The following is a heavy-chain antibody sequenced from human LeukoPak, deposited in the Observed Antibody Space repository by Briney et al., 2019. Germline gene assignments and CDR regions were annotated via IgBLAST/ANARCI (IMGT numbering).Heavy chain of an antibody. CDR2: IYPGESDT. D-gene: IGHD2-15*01. J-gene: IGHJ4*02. Sequence: GEPLKISCKGSGYSFTSYWIGWVRQMPGKGLEWLGIIYPGESDTRYSPSFQGQVPISADKSISTAYLRGSSLKASDTAMYYCARQDPDCSGGSCYLLWGQGTLVTVSS. CDR3: ARQDPDCSGGSCYLL. CDR1: GYSFTSYW. V-gene: IGHV5-51*01.